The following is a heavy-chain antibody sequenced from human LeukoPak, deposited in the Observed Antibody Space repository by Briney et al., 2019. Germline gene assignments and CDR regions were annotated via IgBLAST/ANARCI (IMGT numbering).Heavy chain of an antibody. J-gene: IGHJ4*02. CDR3: ASGTVGNYALDY. D-gene: IGHD1-7*01. Sequence: GGSLRLSCAAFGLTFSRYNMNWVRQAPGKGLEWVSSIGTSSNNIYCTDSVKGRFTISRDNAKNSLYLQVDSLRVEDTAVYFCASGTVGNYALDYWGQGTLVTVSS. V-gene: IGHV3-21*01. CDR1: GLTFSRYN. CDR2: IGTSSNNI.